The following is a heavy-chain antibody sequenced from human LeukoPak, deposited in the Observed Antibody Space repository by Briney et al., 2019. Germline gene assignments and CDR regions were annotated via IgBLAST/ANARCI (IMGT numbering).Heavy chain of an antibody. CDR2: IYTSGST. V-gene: IGHV4-61*02. J-gene: IGHJ4*02. Sequence: SETLSLTCTVSGGSISSGSYYWSWIRQPAGKGLEWIGRIYTSGSTNYNPSLKSRVTISVDTSKNQFSLKLSSVTAADTAVYYCASSMVRGVIIATFDYWGQGTLVIVSS. D-gene: IGHD3-10*01. CDR3: ASSMVRGVIIATFDY. CDR1: GGSISSGSYY.